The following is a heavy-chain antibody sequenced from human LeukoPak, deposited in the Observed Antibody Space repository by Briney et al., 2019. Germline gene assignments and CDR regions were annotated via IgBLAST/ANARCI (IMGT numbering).Heavy chain of an antibody. Sequence: ASVKVSCKASEYTFTGYYMHWVRQAPGQGLEWMGLINPGGDNTNYAQNFQGRVTMTRDTSASTVYMELSSLRSEDTAIYYCARIRDGYNDAYDIWGQGTVVTVPS. CDR3: ARIRDGYNDAYDI. J-gene: IGHJ3*02. CDR2: INPGGDNT. D-gene: IGHD5-24*01. CDR1: EYTFTGYY. V-gene: IGHV1-46*01.